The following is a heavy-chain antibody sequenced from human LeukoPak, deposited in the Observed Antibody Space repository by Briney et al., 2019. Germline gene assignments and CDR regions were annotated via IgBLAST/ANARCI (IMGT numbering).Heavy chain of an antibody. CDR3: ARDHSDSSGSRD. D-gene: IGHD3-22*01. CDR1: GGTFSSYT. CDR2: IIPILGIA. V-gene: IGHV1-69*04. J-gene: IGHJ4*02. Sequence: SVKVSCKASGGTFSSYTISWVRQAPGQGLEWMGRIIPILGIANYAQKFQGRVTITADKSTSTAYMELSSLRSEDTAVYYCARDHSDSSGSRDWGQGTLVTVSS.